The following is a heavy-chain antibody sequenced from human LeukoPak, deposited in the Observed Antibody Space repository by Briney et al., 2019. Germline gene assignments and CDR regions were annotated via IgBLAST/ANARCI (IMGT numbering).Heavy chain of an antibody. D-gene: IGHD2-21*02. V-gene: IGHV3-48*01. J-gene: IGHJ3*01. CDR2: VSRDGRSK. Sequence: GGSLRLSCAASGFTFSTYSLNWVRQAPGKGLEWVSYVSRDGRSKYYADSLKGRFTSSRDNARNALFLQINSLGVEDTAVYYCARDHSVLVAAIGSAPAFDVWGHGTMVIVSP. CDR1: GFTFSTYS. CDR3: ARDHSVLVAAIGSAPAFDV.